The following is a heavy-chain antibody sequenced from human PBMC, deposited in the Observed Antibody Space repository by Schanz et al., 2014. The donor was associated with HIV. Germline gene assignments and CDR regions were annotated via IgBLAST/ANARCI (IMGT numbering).Heavy chain of an antibody. D-gene: IGHD4-17*01. CDR3: AKVTPLRCLDY. CDR1: GFTFSSYG. J-gene: IGHJ4*02. Sequence: ESGGGVAQPGRSLRLSCATSGFTFSSYGMHWVRQAPGKGLEWVAGISYDGRNKYYADSVKGRFTISRDNSKNTLYLQMNSLRAEDTAVYYCAKVTPLRCLDYWGQGTLVTVSS. CDR2: ISYDGRNK. V-gene: IGHV3-33*05.